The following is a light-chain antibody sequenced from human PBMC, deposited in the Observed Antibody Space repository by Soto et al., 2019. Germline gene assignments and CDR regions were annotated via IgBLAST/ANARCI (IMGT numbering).Light chain of an antibody. CDR3: HHYRSSPWT. V-gene: IGKV3-20*01. CDR2: GAS. J-gene: IGKJ1*01. Sequence: EIVLTQSPGTLSLSPGERATLSCRASQSVGSNFLAWYQQKPGQAPRLFIYGASSRATGIPDRFSGSGSGTDFTLTISRLEPEDFAVYYCHHYRSSPWTFGQGTEVEIK. CDR1: QSVGSNF.